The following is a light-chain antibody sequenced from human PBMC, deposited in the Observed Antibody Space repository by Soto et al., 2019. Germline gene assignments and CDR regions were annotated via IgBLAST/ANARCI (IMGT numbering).Light chain of an antibody. CDR3: QQYGGLPRT. J-gene: IGKJ1*01. CDR2: GAS. Sequence: EVVLTQSPGTLSLSPGERATLSCRASQSVKKNYLAWFQQKPGPAPRLLIYGASNRATGIPDRFRGSGSGTDFTLAISRLEPEDFAVYYCQQYGGLPRTFGQGTKVDI. V-gene: IGKV3-20*01. CDR1: QSVKKNY.